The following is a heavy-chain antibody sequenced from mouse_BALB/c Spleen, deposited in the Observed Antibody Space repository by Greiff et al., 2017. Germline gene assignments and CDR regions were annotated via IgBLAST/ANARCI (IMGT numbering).Heavy chain of an antibody. Sequence: VQLKQSGPELVKPGASVKVSCKASGYAFTSYNMYWVKQSHGKSLEWIGYIDPYNGGTSYNQKFKGKATLTVDKSSSTAYMHLNSLTSEDSAVYYCARRSSYYGSAMDYWGQGTSVTVSS. J-gene: IGHJ4*01. CDR1: GYAFTSYN. CDR3: ARRSSYYGSAMDY. CDR2: IDPYNGGT. V-gene: IGHV1S135*01. D-gene: IGHD1-1*01.